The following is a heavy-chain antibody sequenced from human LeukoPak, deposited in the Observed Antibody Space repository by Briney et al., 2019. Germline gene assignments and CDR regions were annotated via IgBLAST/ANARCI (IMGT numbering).Heavy chain of an antibody. V-gene: IGHV3-21*01. D-gene: IGHD3-22*01. Sequence: GGSLRLSCAASGFTFSSYSMNWVRRAPGKGLEWVSSISSSSSYIYYADSVKGRFTISRDNSKNTLYLQMNSLRAEDTAVYYCARDYYYDSSGYYGGYNWFDPWGQGTLVTVSS. CDR1: GFTFSSYS. J-gene: IGHJ5*02. CDR2: ISSSSSYI. CDR3: ARDYYYDSSGYYGGYNWFDP.